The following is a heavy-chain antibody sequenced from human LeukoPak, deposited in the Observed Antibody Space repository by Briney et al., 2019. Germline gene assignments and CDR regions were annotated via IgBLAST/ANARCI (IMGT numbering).Heavy chain of an antibody. J-gene: IGHJ4*02. Sequence: PSETLSLTCTVSGGSISSYYWSWIRQPPGKGLEWIGYIYYSGSTNHNPSLKSRVTISVDTSKNHFSLRLSSVTAADTAAYYCASFAGTSRFDDWGQGTLVTVSS. CDR2: IYYSGST. CDR1: GGSISSYY. CDR3: ASFAGTSRFDD. D-gene: IGHD1-26*01. V-gene: IGHV4-59*01.